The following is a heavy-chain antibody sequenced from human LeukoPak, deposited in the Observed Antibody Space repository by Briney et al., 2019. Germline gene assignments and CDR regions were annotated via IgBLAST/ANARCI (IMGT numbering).Heavy chain of an antibody. CDR2: IGPKRGDT. Sequence: ASVKVSCKASGYTFTDFFRHWVRQAPGQGLEWMGWIGPKRGDTSYLQRFQGRVTVTRDTSISTAYMELSRLRSDDTAVYYCGINRLGKALDTGGQGTMVTVSS. J-gene: IGHJ3*02. CDR1: GYTFTDFF. D-gene: IGHD7-27*01. CDR3: GINRLGKALDT. V-gene: IGHV1-2*02.